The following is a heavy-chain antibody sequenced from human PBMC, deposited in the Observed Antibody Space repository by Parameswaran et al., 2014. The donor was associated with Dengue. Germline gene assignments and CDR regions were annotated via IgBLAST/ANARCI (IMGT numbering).Heavy chain of an antibody. Sequence: WIRQPPGKGLEWLATISYDVTDIYYADSMKGRFIISRDNSKNTLYLQLNSLRVEDTAIYYCVRDPRDPPFGLWGPGTLVTVSS. J-gene: IGHJ4*02. CDR3: VRDPRDPPFGL. V-gene: IGHV3-30*04. D-gene: IGHD3-16*01. CDR2: ISYDVTDI.